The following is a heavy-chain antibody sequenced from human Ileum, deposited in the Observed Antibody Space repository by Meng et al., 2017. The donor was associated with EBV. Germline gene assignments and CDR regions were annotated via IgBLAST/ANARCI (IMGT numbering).Heavy chain of an antibody. CDR2: IYRGGGT. CDR3: ARVRVIPAAIGFDY. V-gene: IGHV4-4*02. J-gene: IGHJ4*02. D-gene: IGHD2-2*02. CDR1: GGSISSSDW. Sequence: QVELTESGPGRVKPSETLSLTCAFSGGSISSSDWWSWVRQPPGKGLEWIGEIYRGGGTNYNASLKSRVTISVDTSKNHFSLKLNSVTAADTAVYYCARVRVIPAAIGFDYWGQGTLVTVSS.